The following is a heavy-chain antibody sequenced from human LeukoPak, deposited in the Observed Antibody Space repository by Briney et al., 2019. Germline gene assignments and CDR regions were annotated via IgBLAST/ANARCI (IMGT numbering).Heavy chain of an antibody. V-gene: IGHV3-23*01. D-gene: IGHD3-22*01. J-gene: IGHJ4*02. CDR3: AKEGLFGVVVSFFDY. CDR2: ICGSCGST. CDR1: AFTFSSDA. Sequence: GASLRLSCAPAAFTFSSDAISWVLQAPGERLEWVLAICGSCGSTYYADTVMGRFTISRDNSKNTLYLQMNSLRAEDTAVYYCAKEGLFGVVVSFFDYWGQGTLVTVSS.